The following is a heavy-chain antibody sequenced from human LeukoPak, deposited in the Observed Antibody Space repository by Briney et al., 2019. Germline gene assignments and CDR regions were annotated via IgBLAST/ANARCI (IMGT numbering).Heavy chain of an antibody. D-gene: IGHD6-19*01. V-gene: IGHV3-23*01. CDR2: ISGSGSST. Sequence: GGSLRLSCAASGFTFSSYAMSWVRQAPGKGLEWVSVISGSGSSTSYADPVKGRFIISRDNSKNTLYLQMNSLRAEDTAVYYCARDSSGTYYYYYGMDVWGQGTTVTVSS. CDR3: ARDSSGTYYYYYGMDV. J-gene: IGHJ6*02. CDR1: GFTFSSYA.